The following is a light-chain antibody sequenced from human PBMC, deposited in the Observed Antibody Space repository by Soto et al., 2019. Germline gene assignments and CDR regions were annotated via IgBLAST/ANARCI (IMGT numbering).Light chain of an antibody. V-gene: IGKV3-20*01. CDR3: QQYGSSPLYT. Sequence: EIVLTQSPATLSLSPGERATLSCRASQSVNSYLAWYQQKPGQAPRLLIYDASNRATGIPARFSGSGSGTDFTLTISRLEPEDFAVYYCQQYGSSPLYTFGQGTKLEIK. CDR1: QSVNSY. J-gene: IGKJ2*01. CDR2: DAS.